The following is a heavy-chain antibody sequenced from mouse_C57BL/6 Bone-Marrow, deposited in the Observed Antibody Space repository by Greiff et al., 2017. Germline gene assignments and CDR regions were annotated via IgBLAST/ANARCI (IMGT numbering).Heavy chain of an antibody. V-gene: IGHV1-53*01. J-gene: IGHJ1*03. D-gene: IGHD1-2*01. CDR1: GYTFTSYW. Sequence: VQLQQSGTELVKPGASVKLSCKASGYTFTSYWMHWVKQRPGQGLEWIGNINPSNGGTNYNEKFKSKATLTVDKSSSTAYMQLSSLTSVDSAVYEWARRRRTGYVGLYWYCDVWGTGTAGTVTA. CDR2: INPSNGGT. CDR3: ARRRRTGYVGLYWYCDV.